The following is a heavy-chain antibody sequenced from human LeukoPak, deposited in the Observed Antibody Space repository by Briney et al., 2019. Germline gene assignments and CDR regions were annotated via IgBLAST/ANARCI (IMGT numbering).Heavy chain of an antibody. CDR3: AKGGSEVADQDIDY. CDR2: IRYDGSNK. CDR1: GFTFSSYG. Sequence: PGGSLRLSCAASGFTFSSYGMHWVRQAPGKGLEWVAFIRYDGSNKYYADSVKGRFTISRDNSKNTLYLQMNSLRAEDTAVYYCAKGGSEVADQDIDYWGQGTLVTVSS. D-gene: IGHD2-15*01. J-gene: IGHJ4*02. V-gene: IGHV3-30*02.